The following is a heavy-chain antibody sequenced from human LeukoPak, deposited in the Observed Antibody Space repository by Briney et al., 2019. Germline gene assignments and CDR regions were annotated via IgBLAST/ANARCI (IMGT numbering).Heavy chain of an antibody. Sequence: GGSLRLSCAASGLTVSDNYMTWVRQAPGKGLEWVAVIYAGGSTFYADSVKGRFTISRDNSKNTVYLQMNSLRAEDTAVYYCARDRSYDSSGYPFDFWGQGTLVTVSS. CDR2: IYAGGST. CDR3: ARDRSYDSSGYPFDF. D-gene: IGHD3-22*01. J-gene: IGHJ4*02. V-gene: IGHV3-66*02. CDR1: GLTVSDNY.